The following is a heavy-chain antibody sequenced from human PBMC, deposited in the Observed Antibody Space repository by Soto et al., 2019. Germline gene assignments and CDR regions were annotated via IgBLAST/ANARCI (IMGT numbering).Heavy chain of an antibody. D-gene: IGHD6-13*01. J-gene: IGHJ4*02. V-gene: IGHV3-11*04. CDR2: ISSSSSTI. CDR3: ARAIAAAHNY. Sequence: VGSLRLSCAASGFSFSDYYMTWIRQAPGQGLEWVSYISSSSSTIYYADSVKGRFTISRDNAKNSLYLQMNSLRAEDTDVYYCARAIAAAHNYWGQGTLVTVSS. CDR1: GFSFSDYY.